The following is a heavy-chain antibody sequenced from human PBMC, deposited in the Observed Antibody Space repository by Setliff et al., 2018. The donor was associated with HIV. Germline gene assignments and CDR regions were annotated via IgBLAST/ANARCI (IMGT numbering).Heavy chain of an antibody. V-gene: IGHV1-58*02. CDR2: IVAGSGNT. Sequence: ASVKVSCKASGFTFISSAMQWVRQARGQRLEWIGWIVAGSGNTNYAQKFQERVSITRDMSTSSAYMELSNLRSEDTAVYYCAADLIIAGRLDYYMDVWGKGTTVTVSS. CDR1: GFTFISSA. CDR3: AADLIIAGRLDYYMDV. D-gene: IGHD6-6*01. J-gene: IGHJ6*03.